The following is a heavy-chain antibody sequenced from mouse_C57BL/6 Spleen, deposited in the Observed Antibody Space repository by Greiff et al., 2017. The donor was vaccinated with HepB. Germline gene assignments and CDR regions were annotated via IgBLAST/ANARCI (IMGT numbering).Heavy chain of an antibody. CDR1: GYAFSSSW. CDR3: ARRGAGRDYYAMDY. Sequence: QVQLQQSGPELVKPGASVKISCKASGYAFSSSWMNWVKQRPGKGLEWIGRIYPGDGDTNYNGTFKGKATLTADKSSSTAYMQLSSLTSEDSAVYFCARRGAGRDYYAMDYWGQGTSVTVSS. D-gene: IGHD3-3*01. J-gene: IGHJ4*01. V-gene: IGHV1-82*01. CDR2: IYPGDGDT.